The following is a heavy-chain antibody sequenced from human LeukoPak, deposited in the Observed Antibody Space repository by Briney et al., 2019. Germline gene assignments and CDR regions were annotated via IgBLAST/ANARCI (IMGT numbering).Heavy chain of an antibody. Sequence: LRLSCAASGFTFSSYAMHWIRQPPGKGLEWIGEVNHSGSTNYNPSLKSRVTISVDTSKNQFSLKLSSVTAADTAVYYCASYISTPGRRNLDCWGQGTLVTVSS. J-gene: IGHJ4*02. CDR1: GFTFSSYA. D-gene: IGHD6-13*01. CDR3: ASYISTPGRRNLDC. CDR2: VNHSGST. V-gene: IGHV4-34*01.